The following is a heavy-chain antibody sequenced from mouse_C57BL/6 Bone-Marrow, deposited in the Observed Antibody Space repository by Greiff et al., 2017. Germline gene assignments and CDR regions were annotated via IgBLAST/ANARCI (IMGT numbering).Heavy chain of an antibody. D-gene: IGHD1-1*01. CDR2: IDPATGGT. Sequence: VQLQQSGAELVRPGASVTLSCKASGYTFTDYEMHWVKQTPVHGLEWIGAIDPATGGTAYNQKFKGKAILTADKSSSTAYMELRSLTSEDSAVYYCTEGTVVAYYYAMDYWGQGTSGTVSS. CDR3: TEGTVVAYYYAMDY. J-gene: IGHJ4*01. V-gene: IGHV1-15*01. CDR1: GYTFTDYE.